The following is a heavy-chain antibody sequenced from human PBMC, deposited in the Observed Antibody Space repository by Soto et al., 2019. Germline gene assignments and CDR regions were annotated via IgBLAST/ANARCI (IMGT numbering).Heavy chain of an antibody. Sequence: ASVKVSCKASGYTFTGYYMHWVRQAPGQGLEWMGWINPNSGGTNYAQKFQGRVTMTRDTSISTAYMGLSRLRSDDTAVYYCARPGTLSSWYWYFDYWGQGALVTVSS. CDR3: ARPGTLSSWYWYFDY. J-gene: IGHJ4*02. D-gene: IGHD6-13*01. CDR2: INPNSGGT. CDR1: GYTFTGYY. V-gene: IGHV1-2*02.